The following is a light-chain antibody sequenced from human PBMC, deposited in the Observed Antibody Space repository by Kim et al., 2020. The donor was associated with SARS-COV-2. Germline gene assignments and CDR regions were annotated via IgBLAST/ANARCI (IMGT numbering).Light chain of an antibody. J-gene: IGLJ2*01. CDR1: NIGFKS. CDR2: YSH. CDR3: QVWDNSRDVVV. Sequence: APGKTAKIACGAHNIGFKSVHWYQQRPGQAPVPVIYYSHDRPSGIPERFSGSNSGNTATLTISRVEVGDEADYYCQVWDNSRDVVVFGGGTQLTVL. V-gene: IGLV3-21*04.